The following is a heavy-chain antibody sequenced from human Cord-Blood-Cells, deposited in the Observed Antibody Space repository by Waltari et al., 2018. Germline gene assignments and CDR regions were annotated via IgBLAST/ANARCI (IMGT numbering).Heavy chain of an antibody. CDR1: GGSFSGYY. J-gene: IGHJ5*02. CDR2: INQSGGT. CDR3: ARGGGSYYNWFDP. Sequence: QAQLQQWGAGLLKPSETLSLTCAVYGGSFSGYYWSWIRQPPGKGLEWIGEINQSGGTNYNPSLKSRVTISVDTSKNQFSLKLSSVTAADTAVYYCARGGGSYYNWFDPWGQGTLVTVSS. V-gene: IGHV4-34*01. D-gene: IGHD1-26*01.